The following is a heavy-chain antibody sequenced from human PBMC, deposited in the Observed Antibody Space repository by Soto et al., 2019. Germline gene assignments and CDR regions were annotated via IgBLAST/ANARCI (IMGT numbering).Heavy chain of an antibody. D-gene: IGHD3-22*01. CDR3: AREGYYYDSSGYYGDAFDI. V-gene: IGHV3-7*05. CDR2: IKQDGSEK. CDR1: GFTFSSYW. J-gene: IGHJ3*02. Sequence: EVQLVESGGGLVQPGGSLRLSCAASGFTFSSYWMSWVRQAPGKGLEWVANIKQDGSEKYYVDSVKGRFIISRDNAKNSLYLQMNSLRAEDTAVYYCAREGYYYDSSGYYGDAFDIWGQGTMVTVSS.